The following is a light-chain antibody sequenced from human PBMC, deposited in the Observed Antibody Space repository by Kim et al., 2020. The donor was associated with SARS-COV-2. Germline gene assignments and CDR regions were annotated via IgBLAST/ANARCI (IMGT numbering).Light chain of an antibody. V-gene: IGLV3-9*01. CDR1: NIENKN. J-gene: IGLJ2*01. Sequence: SVALGQTANIPCGGNNIENKNVHWYHQRPGQAPVLVMYRDKKRPSGIPERLSGSNSGNTATLTINRVEAGDEGDYYCQVWDSRTVVFGGGTQLTVL. CDR3: QVWDSRTVV. CDR2: RDK.